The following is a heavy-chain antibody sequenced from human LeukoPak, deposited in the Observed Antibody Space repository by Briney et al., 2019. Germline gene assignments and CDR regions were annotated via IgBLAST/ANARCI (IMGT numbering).Heavy chain of an antibody. CDR2: IRSKANSYAT. Sequence: GGSLRLSCAASGFTFSGSAMHWVRQASGKGLEWVGRIRSKANSYATAYAASVKGRFTISRDVSKNTAYLQMNSLKTEDTAVYYCTRHGGAWEDYWGQGTLVTVSS. V-gene: IGHV3-73*01. J-gene: IGHJ4*02. D-gene: IGHD1-26*01. CDR1: GFTFSGSA. CDR3: TRHGGAWEDY.